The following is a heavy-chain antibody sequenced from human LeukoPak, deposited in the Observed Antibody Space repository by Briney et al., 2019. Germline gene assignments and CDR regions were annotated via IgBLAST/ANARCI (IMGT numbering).Heavy chain of an antibody. V-gene: IGHV1-8*01. CDR2: MNPNTGNT. CDR3: ARGAPGSYCSGGSCPYSDY. CDR1: GYTFTSYD. Sequence: ASVEGSCKASGYTFTSYDINWVRQATGQRLEWMGWMNPNTGNTGYAQKFQGRVTMTRNTSITTAYMELSSLRSEDTAVYYCARGAPGSYCSGGSCPYSDYWGQGALVTVSS. D-gene: IGHD2-15*01. J-gene: IGHJ4*02.